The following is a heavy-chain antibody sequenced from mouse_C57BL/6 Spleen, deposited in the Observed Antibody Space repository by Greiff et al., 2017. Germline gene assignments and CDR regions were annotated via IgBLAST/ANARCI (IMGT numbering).Heavy chain of an antibody. CDR3: ARNSSGYLDY. CDR2: IDPNSGGT. V-gene: IGHV1-72*01. CDR1: GYTFTSYW. J-gene: IGHJ2*01. Sequence: QVQLQQPGAELVKPGASVKLSCKASGYTFTSYWLHWVKQRPGRGLEWIGRIDPNSGGTKYNEKFKSKATLTVDKPSSTANMQRSCLTSDDSAVYYCARNSSGYLDYWGQGTTLTVSS. D-gene: IGHD3-2*02.